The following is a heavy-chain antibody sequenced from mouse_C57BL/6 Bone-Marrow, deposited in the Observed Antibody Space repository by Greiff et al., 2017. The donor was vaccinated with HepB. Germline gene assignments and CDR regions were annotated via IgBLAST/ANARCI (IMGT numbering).Heavy chain of an antibody. CDR1: GFSFNTYA. J-gene: IGHJ2*01. CDR2: IRSKSNNYAT. V-gene: IGHV10-1*01. D-gene: IGHD1-1*01. CDR3: VRHEGYGTGFDY. Sequence: EVQLVESGGGLVQPKGSLKLSCAASGFSFNTYAMNWVRQAPGKGLEWVARIRSKSNNYATYYADSVKDRFTISRDDSESMLYLQMNNVKTEDTAMYYCVRHEGYGTGFDYWGQGTTLTVSS.